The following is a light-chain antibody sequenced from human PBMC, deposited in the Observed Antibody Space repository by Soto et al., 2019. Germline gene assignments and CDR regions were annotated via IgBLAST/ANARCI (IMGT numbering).Light chain of an antibody. V-gene: IGLV2-14*01. Sequence: QSVLTQPAPVSGSPGQSIAISCTGSSSDVGIYNYVSWYQQHPGKVPKLIIYEVSNRPSGVSNRFSGSKSGNTASLTISGLQAEDEADYYCSSYTTSSTRVFGHGTKVTVL. CDR2: EVS. CDR1: SSDVGIYNY. CDR3: SSYTTSSTRV. J-gene: IGLJ1*01.